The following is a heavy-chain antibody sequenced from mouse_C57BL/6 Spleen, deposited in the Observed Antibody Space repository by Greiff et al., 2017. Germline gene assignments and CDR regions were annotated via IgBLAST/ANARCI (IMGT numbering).Heavy chain of an antibody. Sequence: VKLMESGAELVKPGASVKISCKASGYAFSSYWMNWVKQRPGKGLEWIGQIYPGDGDTNYNGKFKGKATLTADKSSSTAYMQLSSLTSEDSAVYFCARGDYSNYLDYWGQGTTLTVSS. CDR1: GYAFSSYW. CDR3: ARGDYSNYLDY. CDR2: IYPGDGDT. D-gene: IGHD2-5*01. V-gene: IGHV1-80*01. J-gene: IGHJ2*01.